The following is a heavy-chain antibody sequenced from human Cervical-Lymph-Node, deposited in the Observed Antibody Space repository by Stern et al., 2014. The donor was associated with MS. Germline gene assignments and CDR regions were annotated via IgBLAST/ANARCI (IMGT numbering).Heavy chain of an antibody. CDR2: VDPSDSET. V-gene: IGHV5-51*03. CDR3: ARRCRDNNCYDAFDL. D-gene: IGHD1-1*01. Sequence: VQLVQSGAEVKKSGESLKISCKVSGYSFTTYWIGWVRQMPGKGLAWMGIVDPSDSETRYSPSFQGQVTMLADKSISTAYLQWSSLRASDTAMYYCARRCRDNNCYDAFDLWGQGTMVTVSS. CDR1: GYSFTTYW. J-gene: IGHJ3*01.